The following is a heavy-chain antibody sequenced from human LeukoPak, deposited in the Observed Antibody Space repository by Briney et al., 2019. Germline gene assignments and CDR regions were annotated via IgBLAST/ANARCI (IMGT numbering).Heavy chain of an antibody. CDR1: GFTFSTYA. J-gene: IGHJ4*02. CDR2: ISYDGSNK. D-gene: IGHD3-10*01. V-gene: IGHV3-30-3*01. Sequence: GRSLRLSCAASGFTFSTYAMHWVRQAPGKGLEWVAVISYDGSNKYYADSVKGRFTISRDNSKNTLYLQMNSLRAEDTAVYYCARDQRGYYGSGSALDYWGQGTLVTVSS. CDR3: ARDQRGYYGSGSALDY.